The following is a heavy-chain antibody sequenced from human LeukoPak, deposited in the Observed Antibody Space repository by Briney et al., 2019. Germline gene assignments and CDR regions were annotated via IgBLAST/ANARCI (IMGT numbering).Heavy chain of an antibody. V-gene: IGHV3-9*01. CDR3: AKDRRYGYYDILTGYTYFDY. CDR2: ISWNSGSI. D-gene: IGHD3-9*01. J-gene: IGHJ4*02. CDR1: GFTFSSYW. Sequence: GGSLRPSCAASGFTFSSYWMSWVRQAPGKGLEWVSGISWNSGSIGYADSVKGRFTISRDNAKNSLYLQMNSLRAEDTALYYCAKDRRYGYYDILTGYTYFDYWGQGTLVTVSS.